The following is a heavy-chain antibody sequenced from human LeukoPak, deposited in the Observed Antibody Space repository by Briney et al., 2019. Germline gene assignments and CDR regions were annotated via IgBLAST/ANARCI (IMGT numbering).Heavy chain of an antibody. CDR1: GFTLSSNY. J-gene: IGHJ4*02. CDR3: ARSTARSDY. D-gene: IGHD5-18*01. Sequence: GGSLRLSCAASGFTLSSNYMSWVRQAPGKGLEWVSVIYSGGSTYYSDPVKGRFTISRDNSKNTLYLPMNSLRAEDTAVYYCARSTARSDYWGQGTLVTVSS. V-gene: IGHV3-53*01. CDR2: IYSGGST.